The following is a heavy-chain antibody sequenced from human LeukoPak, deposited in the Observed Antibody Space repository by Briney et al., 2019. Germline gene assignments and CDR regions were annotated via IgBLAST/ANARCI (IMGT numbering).Heavy chain of an antibody. J-gene: IGHJ4*02. V-gene: IGHV3-48*01. CDR1: GFTFSSYS. CDR3: ARGYYYAYHY. Sequence: PGGSLRLSCAASGFTFSSYSMNWVRQAPGKGLEWVSHITSSSGTIYYADSVKGRCTISRDNAKNSLYLQINGLRAEDTAVYYCARGYYYAYHYWSQGTLVTVSS. CDR2: ITSSSGTI. D-gene: IGHD5-18*01.